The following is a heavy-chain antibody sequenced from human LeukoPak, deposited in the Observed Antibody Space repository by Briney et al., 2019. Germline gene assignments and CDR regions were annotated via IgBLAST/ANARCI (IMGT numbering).Heavy chain of an antibody. Sequence: SDTLSLTCTVSGGSISSYYWSWLRQPPGKGLEWLGYIYYSGTTNYNPSLKSRVALSVDKSKNHLSLKLSSVTAADTAVYYCARGAVVGWFDPWGQGTLVTVSS. J-gene: IGHJ5*02. V-gene: IGHV4-59*07. CDR1: GGSISSYY. CDR3: ARGAVVGWFDP. CDR2: IYYSGTT.